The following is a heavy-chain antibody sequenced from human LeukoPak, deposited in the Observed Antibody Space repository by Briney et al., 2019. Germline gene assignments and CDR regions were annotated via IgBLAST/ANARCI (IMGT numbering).Heavy chain of an antibody. CDR3: ARSWFDP. J-gene: IGHJ5*02. Sequence: MSGGSLRLSCAASGFTFSTFAMNWVRQAPGKGLEWVSSISSSSSYIYYADSVKGRFTISRDNAKNSLYLQMNSLRAEDTAVYYCARSWFDPWGQGTLVTVSS. CDR2: ISSSSSYI. CDR1: GFTFSTFA. V-gene: IGHV3-21*01.